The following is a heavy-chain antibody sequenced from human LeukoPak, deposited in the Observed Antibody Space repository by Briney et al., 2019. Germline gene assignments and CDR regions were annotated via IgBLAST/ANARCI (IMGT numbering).Heavy chain of an antibody. J-gene: IGHJ5*02. V-gene: IGHV3-48*03. CDR2: ISYSGSTT. CDR1: GFTFTNFE. Sequence: GGSLRLSCAASGFTFTNFEMNWVRQAPGKGLEWVSYISYSGSTTSYADSVKGRFTISRDNAKNSLYLQMNSLRAEDTHIYYCARAGPPAFDPWGQGTLVTVSS. CDR3: ARAGPPAFDP.